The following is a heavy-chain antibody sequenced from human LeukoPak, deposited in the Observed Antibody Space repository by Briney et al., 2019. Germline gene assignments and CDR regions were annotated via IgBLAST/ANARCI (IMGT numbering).Heavy chain of an antibody. Sequence: ASVNVSCKASGYTFTGYFMHWVRHAPGQGLEWMGWINPNSGGTNYAQKFQGRVTMTRDTSISTAYMELSRLRSDDTAVYYCASSIVYCSSTSCYFNWGQGTLVTVSS. CDR2: INPNSGGT. CDR1: GYTFTGYF. V-gene: IGHV1-2*02. J-gene: IGHJ4*02. D-gene: IGHD2-2*01. CDR3: ASSIVYCSSTSCYFN.